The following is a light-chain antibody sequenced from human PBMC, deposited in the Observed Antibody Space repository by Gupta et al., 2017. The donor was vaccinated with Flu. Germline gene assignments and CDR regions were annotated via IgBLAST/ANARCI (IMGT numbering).Light chain of an antibody. CDR3: QSADSSGTYWV. V-gene: IGLV3-25*02. CDR1: ALPKQY. CDR2: KDS. Sequence: SSEVTQPPSVSVSPGQTARITCSGDALPKQYAYWYQQKPGQTPVLVIYKDSERPSGIPDRFSGSGSGTTVTLTISGVQAEDEADYYCQSADSSGTYWVFGGGTKLTVL. J-gene: IGLJ3*02.